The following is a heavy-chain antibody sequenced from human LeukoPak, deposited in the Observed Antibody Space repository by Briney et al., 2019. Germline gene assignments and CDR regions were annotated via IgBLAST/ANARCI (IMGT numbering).Heavy chain of an antibody. J-gene: IGHJ4*02. CDR2: IRYDGSNK. CDR3: AKAEGIAAAGTDY. CDR1: GFTFSSYG. Sequence: GGSLRLSCAASGFTFSSYGMHWVRQAPGKGLEWVAFIRYDGSNKYYADSVKGRFTISRDNSKSTLYLQMNSLRAEDTAVYYCAKAEGIAAAGTDYWGQGTLVTVSS. V-gene: IGHV3-30*02. D-gene: IGHD6-13*01.